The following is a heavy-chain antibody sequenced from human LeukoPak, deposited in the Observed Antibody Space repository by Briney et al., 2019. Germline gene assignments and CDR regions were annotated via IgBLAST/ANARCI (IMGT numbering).Heavy chain of an antibody. CDR3: TSNSDSSGYYSAY. Sequence: GGSLRLSCTASGFTFGDYAMSWVRQAPGKGLEWVGFIRSKAYGGTTEYAASVKGRFTISRDDSKSIAYLQMNSLKTEDTAVYYCTSNSDSSGYYSAYWGQRTLVTVSS. V-gene: IGHV3-49*04. J-gene: IGHJ4*02. D-gene: IGHD3-22*01. CDR2: IRSKAYGGTT. CDR1: GFTFGDYA.